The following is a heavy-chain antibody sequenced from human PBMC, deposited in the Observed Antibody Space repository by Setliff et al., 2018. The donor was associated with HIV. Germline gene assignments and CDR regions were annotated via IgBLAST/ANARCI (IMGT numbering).Heavy chain of an antibody. CDR2: ISDYNSNT. CDR1: GYSFTNYG. V-gene: IGHV1-18*01. CDR3: ARRADWFDL. J-gene: IGHJ5*02. Sequence: ASVKVSCKASGYSFTNYGISWARQAPGQGLEWMGWISDYNSNTEYAQKLQGRVTMTKDTSTSTAYMELRSLRPDDTAVYFCARRADWFDLWGQGTLVTVSS.